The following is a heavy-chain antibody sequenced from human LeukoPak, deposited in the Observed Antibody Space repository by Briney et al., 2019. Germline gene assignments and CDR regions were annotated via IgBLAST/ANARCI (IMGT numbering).Heavy chain of an antibody. V-gene: IGHV3-74*01. Sequence: GGSLRLSCAASGFTFSSYWMHWGRQAPGKGLGWVSRINTDGISTTYADSVKGRFTISRDNAKNTLYLQMNSLRAEYTAVYYCARDVGIAVAGLLYWGQGTLVTVSS. CDR1: GFTFSSYW. D-gene: IGHD6-19*01. CDR2: INTDGIST. CDR3: ARDVGIAVAGLLY. J-gene: IGHJ4*02.